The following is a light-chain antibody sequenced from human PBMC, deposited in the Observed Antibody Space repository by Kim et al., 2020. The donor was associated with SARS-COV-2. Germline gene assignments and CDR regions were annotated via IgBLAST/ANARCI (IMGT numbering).Light chain of an antibody. CDR3: AAWDDSLNGRV. Sequence: QSVLTQPPSASGTPGQRVIISCSGSTSNIGDNTVNWFQQLPGTAPKLIIYANNQRPSGVPDRFSGSKSGTSASLAISGLQSEDEADFYCAAWDDSLNGRVFGGGTQVTVL. CDR2: ANN. V-gene: IGLV1-44*01. CDR1: TSNIGDNT. J-gene: IGLJ2*01.